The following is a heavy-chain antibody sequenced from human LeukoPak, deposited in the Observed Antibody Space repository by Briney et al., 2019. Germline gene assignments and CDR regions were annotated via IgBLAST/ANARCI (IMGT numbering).Heavy chain of an antibody. CDR3: ARGLLIQLWLRLGY. Sequence: SETLSLTCAVYGGSFSGYYWSWIRQPPGKGLEWIGEINHSGSTNYNPSLKSRVTISVDTSKNQFSLKLSSVTAADTAVYYCARGLLIQLWLRLGYWGQGTLVTVSS. CDR1: GGSFSGYY. V-gene: IGHV4-34*01. D-gene: IGHD5-18*01. J-gene: IGHJ4*02. CDR2: INHSGST.